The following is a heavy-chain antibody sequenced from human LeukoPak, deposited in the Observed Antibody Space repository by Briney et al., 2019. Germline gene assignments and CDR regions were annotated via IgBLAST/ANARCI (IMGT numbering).Heavy chain of an antibody. D-gene: IGHD6-19*01. CDR1: GYTFTGYY. J-gene: IGHJ3*02. CDR3: AREAVAGHDAFDI. CDR2: INPNSGGT. V-gene: IGHV1-2*02. Sequence: GASVKVSCKASGYTFTGYYMHWVRQAPGQGLEWMGWINPNSGGTNYAQKFQGRVTMTRDTSISTAYMELSRLRSDDTAVYYCAREAVAGHDAFDIWGQGTMVTVSS.